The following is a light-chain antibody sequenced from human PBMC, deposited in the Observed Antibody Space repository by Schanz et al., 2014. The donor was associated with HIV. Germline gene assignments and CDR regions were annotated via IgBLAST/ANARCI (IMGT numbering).Light chain of an antibody. Sequence: QSALTQPASVSGSPGQSVTISCTGTNSDVGGYEYVSWYQQHPGKAPKLIIYDVSYRPSGVSHRFSGSKSDITASLTISGLQAEDEADYYCGSCSPTNTCTFGGGTKLTVL. V-gene: IGLV2-14*03. CDR1: NSDVGGYEY. CDR3: GSCSPTNTCT. J-gene: IGLJ3*02. CDR2: DVS.